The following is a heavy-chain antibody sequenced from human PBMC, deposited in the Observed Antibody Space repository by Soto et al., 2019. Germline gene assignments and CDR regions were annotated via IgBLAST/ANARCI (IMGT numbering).Heavy chain of an antibody. CDR1: GGSISSGGYY. D-gene: IGHD6-13*01. CDR3: ARVRVTGIAAAAPNWFDP. CDR2: IYYSGST. V-gene: IGHV4-31*03. Sequence: PSETLSLTCTVSGGSISSGGYYWSWIRQHPGKGLEWIGYIYYSGSTYYNPSLKSRVTISVDTSKNQFSLKLSSVTAADTAVYYCARVRVTGIAAAAPNWFDPWGQGTLVTVSS. J-gene: IGHJ5*02.